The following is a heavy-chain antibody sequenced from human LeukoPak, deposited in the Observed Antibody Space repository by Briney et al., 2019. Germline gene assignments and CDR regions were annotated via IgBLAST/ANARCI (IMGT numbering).Heavy chain of an antibody. CDR2: IYYSGST. D-gene: IGHD3-22*01. Sequence: SETLSLTCTVSGVSISSSSYYWGRIRQPPGQGLEWIGSIYYSGSTHYHPSLKRRVNISVNTTKKQFSLTLSSVTAADTAVYYCVRVIGVVSGGIDYWGQGTLVTVSS. V-gene: IGHV4-39*07. J-gene: IGHJ4*02. CDR3: VRVIGVVSGGIDY. CDR1: GVSISSSSYY.